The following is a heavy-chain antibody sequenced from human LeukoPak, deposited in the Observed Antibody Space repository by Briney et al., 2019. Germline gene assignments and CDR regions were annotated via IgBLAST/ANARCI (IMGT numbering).Heavy chain of an antibody. V-gene: IGHV4-34*01. CDR1: GGSFSGYY. CDR3: ARLRITIFTLKGFDP. CDR2: INHSGST. Sequence: PSETLSLTCAVYGGSFSGYYWSWIRQPPGKGLEWIGEINHSGSTNYNPSLKSRVTISVDTSKNQFSLKLSSVTAADTAVYYCARLRITIFTLKGFDPWGQGTLVTVSS. J-gene: IGHJ5*02. D-gene: IGHD3-9*01.